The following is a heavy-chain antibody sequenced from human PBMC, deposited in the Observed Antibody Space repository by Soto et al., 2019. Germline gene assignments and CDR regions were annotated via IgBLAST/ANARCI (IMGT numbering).Heavy chain of an antibody. CDR1: GGSISSYY. CDR3: ERDDRYGVGSISSFFDY. J-gene: IGHJ4*02. D-gene: IGHD1-26*01. Sequence: ETLSLTCTVSGGSISSYYWSWIRQPPGKGLEWIGYIYYSGSTNYNPSLKSRVTISVDTSKNQFSLKLSSVTAADTAVYYCERDDRYGVGSISSFFDYWGQGTLVTVSS. CDR2: IYYSGST. V-gene: IGHV4-59*01.